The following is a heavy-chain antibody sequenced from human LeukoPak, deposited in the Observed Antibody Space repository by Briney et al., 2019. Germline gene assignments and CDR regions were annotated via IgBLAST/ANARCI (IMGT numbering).Heavy chain of an antibody. Sequence: SEALSLTCAVYGGSFSGYYWSWIRQPSGKGLEWIGDVNHSGSTNYNPSLKSRVTISVDTSKNQFSLKLSSVTAADTAVYHCARVLSIVVVPGATFWFDPWGQGTLVTVSS. CDR3: ARVLSIVVVPGATFWFDP. D-gene: IGHD2-2*01. CDR2: VNHSGST. V-gene: IGHV4-34*01. CDR1: GGSFSGYY. J-gene: IGHJ5*02.